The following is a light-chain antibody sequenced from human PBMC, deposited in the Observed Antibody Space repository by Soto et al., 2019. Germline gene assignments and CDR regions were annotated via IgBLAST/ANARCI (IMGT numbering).Light chain of an antibody. V-gene: IGLV4-60*02. CDR2: LDRSGSY. J-gene: IGLJ3*02. CDR1: SGHSTYI. Sequence: QPVLTQSSSASASLGSSVKLTGILSSGHSTYIIAWHQQQPGKAPRFLMTLDRSGSYNRGSGVPDRFSGSSSGADRHLTISNLQFEDEGDYYCETWYSNTHKVFGGGTKLTVL. CDR3: ETWYSNTHKV.